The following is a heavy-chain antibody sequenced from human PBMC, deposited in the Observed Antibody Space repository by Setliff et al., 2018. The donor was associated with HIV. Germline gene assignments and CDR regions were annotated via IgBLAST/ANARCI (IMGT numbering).Heavy chain of an antibody. Sequence: LRLSCAASGFTFSSYNMNWVRQAPGKGLEWVSSISRNSSYMYYADSVKGRFTISRDSAKSSLYLQMNSLRVEDTAVYYCVRAEGGGSYDYWGQGTLVTVSS. CDR1: GFTFSSYN. D-gene: IGHD3-16*01. CDR3: VRAEGGGSYDY. V-gene: IGHV3-21*01. CDR2: ISRNSSYM. J-gene: IGHJ4*02.